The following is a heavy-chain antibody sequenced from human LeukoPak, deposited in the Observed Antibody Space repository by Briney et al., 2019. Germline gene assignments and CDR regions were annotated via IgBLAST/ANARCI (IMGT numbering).Heavy chain of an antibody. CDR2: IRYDGSNK. Sequence: GGSLRLSCAASGFTFSSYGMHWVRQAPGKGLEWVAFIRYDGSNKYYADSVKGRFTISRDNSKNTLYLQMNSLRAEDTAVYYCARQMVRGVIIKGGFDYWGQGTLVTVSS. D-gene: IGHD3-10*01. CDR1: GFTFSSYG. CDR3: ARQMVRGVIIKGGFDY. J-gene: IGHJ4*02. V-gene: IGHV3-30*02.